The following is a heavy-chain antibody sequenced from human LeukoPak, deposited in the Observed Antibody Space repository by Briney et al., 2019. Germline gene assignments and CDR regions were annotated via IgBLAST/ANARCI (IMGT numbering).Heavy chain of an antibody. CDR1: GYSFTSYY. Sequence: GESLQISRMGSGYSFTSYYIVWVRQMPGKGLEWMGIIYSRDSDTRYSPSFQGQVTISADKSITTVYLQGSSLKASDTAMYYCARRGAYDIGLLDYWGQGTLVTVSS. V-gene: IGHV5-51*01. CDR2: IYSRDSDT. J-gene: IGHJ4*02. D-gene: IGHD2-15*01. CDR3: ARRGAYDIGLLDY.